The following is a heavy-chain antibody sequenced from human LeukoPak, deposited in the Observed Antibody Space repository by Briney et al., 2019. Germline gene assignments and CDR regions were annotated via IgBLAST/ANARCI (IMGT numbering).Heavy chain of an antibody. Sequence: GRSLRLSCAANGFTFETYGMHWVRQAPGKGLEWLALIWFDGSFEEYADDVKGRFTVSRDNSKKMLFLQMNSLRAEDTAVYYCATNYHDCSGNSSGLEYWGQGTLVTVSS. J-gene: IGHJ4*02. CDR1: GFTFETYG. CDR2: IWFDGSFE. D-gene: IGHD2-15*01. CDR3: ATNYHDCSGNSSGLEY. V-gene: IGHV3-33*03.